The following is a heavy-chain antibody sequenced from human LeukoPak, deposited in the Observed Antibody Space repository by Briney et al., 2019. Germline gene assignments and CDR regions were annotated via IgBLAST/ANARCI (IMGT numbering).Heavy chain of an antibody. CDR2: INPSGGST. V-gene: IGHV1-46*01. CDR1: GYTFTSYG. J-gene: IGHJ4*02. D-gene: IGHD2-2*02. Sequence: ASVKVSCKASGYTFTSYGISWVRQAPGQGLEWMGIINPSGGSTSYAQKFQGRVTMTRDTSTSTVYMELSSLRSEDTAVYYCARDRYQLLYRYFDYWGQGTLVTVSS. CDR3: ARDRYQLLYRYFDY.